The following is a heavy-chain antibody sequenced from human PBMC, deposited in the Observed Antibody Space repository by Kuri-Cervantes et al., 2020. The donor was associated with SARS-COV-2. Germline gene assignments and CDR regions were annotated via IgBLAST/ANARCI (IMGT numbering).Heavy chain of an antibody. V-gene: IGHV1-69*06. Sequence: SVKVSCNASGGTFSSYAISWVRQAPGQGLEWMGGIIPIFGTANYAQKFQGRVTITADNSTSTAYIELRSLRSEDTAVYYCARGEGLKAVAETDNFGMAVWGQGTTVTVSS. J-gene: IGHJ6*02. CDR2: IIPIFGTA. D-gene: IGHD6-19*01. CDR1: GGTFSSYA. CDR3: ARGEGLKAVAETDNFGMAV.